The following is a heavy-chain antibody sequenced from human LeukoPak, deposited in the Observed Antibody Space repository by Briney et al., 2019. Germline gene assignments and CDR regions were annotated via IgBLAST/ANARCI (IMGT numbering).Heavy chain of an antibody. CDR1: GYRFTSYW. Sequence: GESLKISCKASGYRFTSYWIGWVHQMPGKGLEWMGMIYPGDSEVRYGPAFQGQVTISADKSVNTAYLQWSSLKASDTAIYYCATEIGSGRFYDYWGQGTLVTVSS. J-gene: IGHJ4*02. V-gene: IGHV5-51*07. CDR2: IYPGDSEV. D-gene: IGHD6-19*01. CDR3: ATEIGSGRFYDY.